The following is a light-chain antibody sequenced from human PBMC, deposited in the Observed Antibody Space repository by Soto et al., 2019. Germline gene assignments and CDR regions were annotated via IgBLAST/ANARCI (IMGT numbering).Light chain of an antibody. Sequence: QSVLTQPASVSGSPGQSITISCTGTSSDVGGYNYVSWYQQHPGKAPKLMIYEVSNRPSGVSNRFSGSKSGNTASLTISGLQDEDEADYYCSSYTSSSTPYVFGTGNKVTVL. V-gene: IGLV2-14*01. CDR2: EVS. J-gene: IGLJ1*01. CDR1: SSDVGGYNY. CDR3: SSYTSSSTPYV.